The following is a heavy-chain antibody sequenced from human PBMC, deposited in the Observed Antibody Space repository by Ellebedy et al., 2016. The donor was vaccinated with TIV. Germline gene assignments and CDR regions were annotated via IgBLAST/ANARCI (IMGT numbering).Heavy chain of an antibody. V-gene: IGHV3-30*03. CDR3: ARGGDYRLDV. Sequence: GESLKISCAASGFTFSTYGMHWVRQAPGKGLEWVAVISYVGNNKYYADSVKGRFTISRDNSENTLYLHMNSLRTEDTAVYYCARGGDYRLDVWGQGATVTVSS. CDR1: GFTFSTYG. J-gene: IGHJ6*02. D-gene: IGHD4-17*01. CDR2: ISYVGNNK.